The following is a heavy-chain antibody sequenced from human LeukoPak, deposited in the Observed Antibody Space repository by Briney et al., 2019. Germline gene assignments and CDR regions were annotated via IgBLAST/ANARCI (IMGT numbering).Heavy chain of an antibody. CDR3: AMQIAARTDAFDI. CDR1: GGTFSSYA. Sequence: SVKVSCKASGGTFSSYAISWVRQAPGQGLEWMGGIIPIFGTANYAQKFQGRVTITTDESTSTAYMELSSLRSEDTAVYYCAMQIAARTDAFDIWGQGTMVTVSS. V-gene: IGHV1-69*05. CDR2: IIPIFGTA. J-gene: IGHJ3*02. D-gene: IGHD6-6*01.